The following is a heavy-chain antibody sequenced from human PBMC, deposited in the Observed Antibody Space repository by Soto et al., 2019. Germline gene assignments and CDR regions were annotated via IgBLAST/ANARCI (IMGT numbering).Heavy chain of an antibody. CDR3: ARGDSSSWYGGVYYYYGMDV. CDR2: INPSGGST. V-gene: IGHV1-46*02. CDR1: GYTFNSYY. D-gene: IGHD6-13*01. Sequence: ASVKVSCKASGYTFNSYYMHWVRQAPGQGLEWMGIINPSGGSTSYAQKFQGRVTMTRDTSTSTVYMELSSLRSEDTAVYYCARGDSSSWYGGVYYYYGMDVWGQGTTVTVSS. J-gene: IGHJ6*02.